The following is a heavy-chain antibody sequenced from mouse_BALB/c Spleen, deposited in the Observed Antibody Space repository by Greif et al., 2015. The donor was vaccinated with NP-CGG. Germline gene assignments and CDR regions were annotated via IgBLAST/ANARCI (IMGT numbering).Heavy chain of an antibody. V-gene: IGHV1-77*01. CDR3: ARGGRYYGSSFDY. CDR1: GYTFTDYY. Sequence: VQLQQSGAELARPGASVKLSCKASGYTFTDYYINWVKQRTGQGLEWIGEIYPGSGNTYYNEKFKGKATLTADKSSSTAYMQLSSLTSEDSAVYFCARGGRYYGSSFDYWGQGTTLTVSS. J-gene: IGHJ2*01. D-gene: IGHD1-1*01. CDR2: IYPGSGNT.